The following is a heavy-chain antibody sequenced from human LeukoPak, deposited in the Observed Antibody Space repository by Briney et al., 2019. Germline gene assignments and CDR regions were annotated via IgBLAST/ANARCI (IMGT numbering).Heavy chain of an antibody. D-gene: IGHD4-17*01. V-gene: IGHV1-8*01. CDR3: ARLQATVSIHSYFDY. CDR2: MNPNSGNT. Sequence: ASVKVSCKASGYTLTSYDINWVRQATGQGLEWMGWMNPNSGNTGYAQKFQGRVTMTRNTSISTAYMELSSLRSEDTAVYYCARLQATVSIHSYFDYWGQGTLVTVSS. J-gene: IGHJ4*02. CDR1: GYTLTSYD.